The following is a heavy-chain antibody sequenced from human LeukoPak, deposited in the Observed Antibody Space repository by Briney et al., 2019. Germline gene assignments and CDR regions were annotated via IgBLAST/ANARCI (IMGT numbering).Heavy chain of an antibody. CDR2: ISSSSSYI. CDR1: GFTFSSYS. D-gene: IGHD5-18*01. V-gene: IGHV3-21*01. Sequence: GSLRLSCAASGFTFSSYSMNWVRRAPGKGREWVSSISSSSSYIYYADSVKGRFTISRDNAKNSLYLQMNSLSAEDTAVYYCARAGYSSAFDIWGQGTMVTVSS. CDR3: ARAGYSSAFDI. J-gene: IGHJ3*02.